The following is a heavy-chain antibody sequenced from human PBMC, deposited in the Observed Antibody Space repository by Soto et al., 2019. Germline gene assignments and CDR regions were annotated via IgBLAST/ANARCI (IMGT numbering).Heavy chain of an antibody. V-gene: IGHV1-18*01. CDR2: ISAYNGNT. J-gene: IGHJ4*02. D-gene: IGHD2-15*01. CDR1: GYTFTSYG. CDR3: ERGYCSGGSSYNFDY. Sequence: GASVKVSCKASGYTFTSYGISWVRQAPGQGLEWMGWISAYNGNTNYAQKLQGRVTMTTDTSTSTAYMELRSLRSDDTAVYYCERGYCSGGSSYNFDYWGQGTLVTVSS.